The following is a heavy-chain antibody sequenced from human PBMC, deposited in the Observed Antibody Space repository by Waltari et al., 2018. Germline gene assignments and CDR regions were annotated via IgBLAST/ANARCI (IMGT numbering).Heavy chain of an antibody. V-gene: IGHV4-30-2*01. CDR3: ARGWDKGRESGMIPGYFDY. D-gene: IGHD3-22*01. CDR2: NYHSGST. CDR1: GGSISSGGYY. J-gene: IGHJ4*02. Sequence: QVQLQESGPGLVKPSQTLSPTCTVSGGSISSGGYYWSWIRQPPGKGLEWIGYNYHSGSTYYNPSLKSRVTISVDRSKNQFSLKLSSVTAADTAVYYCARGWDKGRESGMIPGYFDYWGQGTLVTVSS.